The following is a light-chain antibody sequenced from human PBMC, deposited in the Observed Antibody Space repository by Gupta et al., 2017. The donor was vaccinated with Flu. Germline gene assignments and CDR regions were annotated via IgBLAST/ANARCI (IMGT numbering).Light chain of an antibody. J-gene: IGKJ4*01. CDR3: KKYRTYPLT. CDR1: QDIGNF. Sequence: DIQMTQSPSSLPASVGDRVTITCRASQDIGNFLAWFQQKPGKAPKSLIYTAYNLHTGVPSRFSGSGSGTDFTLTISSLQPDDLATYFCKKYRTYPLTFGGGTKVEI. CDR2: TAY. V-gene: IGKV1-16*01.